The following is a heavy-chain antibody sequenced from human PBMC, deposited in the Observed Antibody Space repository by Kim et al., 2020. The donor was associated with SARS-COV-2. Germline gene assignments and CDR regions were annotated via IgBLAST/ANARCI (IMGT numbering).Heavy chain of an antibody. Sequence: GGSLRLSCAASGFTFSSYGMHWVRQAPGKGLEWVAVISYDGSNKYYADSVKGRFTISRDNSKNTLYLQMNSLRVEDTAVYYCAKDGEWDYWGQGTLVTVSS. CDR3: AKDGEWDY. CDR2: ISYDGSNK. V-gene: IGHV3-30*18. J-gene: IGHJ4*02. CDR1: GFTFSSYG. D-gene: IGHD3-10*01.